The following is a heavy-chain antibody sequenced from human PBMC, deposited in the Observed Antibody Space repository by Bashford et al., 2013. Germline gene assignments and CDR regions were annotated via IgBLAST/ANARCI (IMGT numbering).Heavy chain of an antibody. CDR3: AREGHSDDYYGMDV. J-gene: IGHJ6*02. Sequence: SVKVSCKASGGTFSTEIVSWARQAPGQGLEWMGRFIPIVGMPKYAQKFQGRVTISVDKSRSTAYIELSSLTYEDTAVYYCAREGHSDDYYGMDVWGRRDHGHRLL. CDR1: GGTFSTEI. CDR2: FIPIVGMP. V-gene: IGHV1-69*02.